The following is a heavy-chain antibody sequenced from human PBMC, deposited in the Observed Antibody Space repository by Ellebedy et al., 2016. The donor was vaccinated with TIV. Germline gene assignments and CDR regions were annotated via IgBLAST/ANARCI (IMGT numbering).Heavy chain of an antibody. V-gene: IGHV3-53*01. D-gene: IGHD1/OR15-1a*01. J-gene: IGHJ1*01. Sequence: PGGSLRLSCAASRFIVSNKYMSRVRQAPGKGLEWVSLLYTSGSTYYADSVKGRFTISRDNSKNTLDLQMNSLRAEDTAIYYCASLRGNTLIQNWGQGTLVTVSS. CDR3: ASLRGNTLIQN. CDR2: LYTSGST. CDR1: RFIVSNKY.